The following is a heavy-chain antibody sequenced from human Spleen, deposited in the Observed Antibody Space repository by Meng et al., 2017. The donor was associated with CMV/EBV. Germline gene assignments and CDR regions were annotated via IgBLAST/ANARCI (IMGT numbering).Heavy chain of an antibody. J-gene: IGHJ6*02. CDR1: GFTFSPYS. V-gene: IGHV3-43*01. CDR2: ISWDGGST. CDR3: AKDMRGTLELYYGMDV. D-gene: IGHD1-7*01. Sequence: GGSLRLSCVASGFTFSPYSMHWVRQAPGKGLEWVSLISWDGGSTYYADSVKGRFTISRDNSKNSLYLQMNSLRTEDTALYYCAKDMRGTLELYYGMDVWGQGTTVTVSS.